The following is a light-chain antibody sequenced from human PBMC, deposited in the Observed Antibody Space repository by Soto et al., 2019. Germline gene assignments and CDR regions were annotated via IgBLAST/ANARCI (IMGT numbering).Light chain of an antibody. CDR2: EVT. CDR3: SSFTIRTTVV. J-gene: IGLJ1*01. Sequence: QSALTQPASVSGSPGQSITVSCTGTSSDVGGYKYVSWYQQHPGKAPKLMIYEVTNRPSGVSNRFSGSKSGNTASLTISGLQAEEEADYYCSSFTIRTTVVFGTGTKVTVL. V-gene: IGLV2-14*01. CDR1: SSDVGGYKY.